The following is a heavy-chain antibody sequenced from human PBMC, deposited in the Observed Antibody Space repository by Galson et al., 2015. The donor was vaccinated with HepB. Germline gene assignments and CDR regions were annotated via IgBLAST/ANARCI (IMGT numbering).Heavy chain of an antibody. V-gene: IGHV1-3*01. CDR1: GYTFTSYA. Sequence: SVKVSCKASGYTFTSYAMHWVRQAPGQRLEWMGWINAGNGNTKYSQKFQGRVTITRDTSASTAYMELSSLRSEDTAVYYCATGIVVVPAAITPFDGMDVWGQGTTVTVSS. CDR2: INAGNGNT. CDR3: ATGIVVVPAAITPFDGMDV. J-gene: IGHJ6*02. D-gene: IGHD2-2*02.